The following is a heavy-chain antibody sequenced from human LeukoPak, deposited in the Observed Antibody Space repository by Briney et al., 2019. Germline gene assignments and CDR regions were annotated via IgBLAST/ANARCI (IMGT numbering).Heavy chain of an antibody. D-gene: IGHD3-10*01. V-gene: IGHV3-23*01. J-gene: IGHJ4*02. CDR1: GFTFSSYA. CDR3: ANGGVLLWFGDQFGY. CDR2: ISGSGGST. Sequence: GGSLLLSCAASGFTFSSYAMSWVRPAPGKGLEWVSAISGSGGSTYYADSVKGRFTISRDNSKNTLYLQMNSLRAEDTAVYYCANGGVLLWFGDQFGYWGQGTLVTVSS.